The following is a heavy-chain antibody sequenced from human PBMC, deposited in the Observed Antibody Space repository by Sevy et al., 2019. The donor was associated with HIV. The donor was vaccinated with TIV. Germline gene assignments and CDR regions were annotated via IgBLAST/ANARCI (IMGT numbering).Heavy chain of an antibody. CDR2: IKEDGSAK. D-gene: IGHD1-26*01. CDR1: RFTFKTYW. Sequence: GGSLRLSCAASRFTFKTYWMSWLRQAPGKGLEWVGHIKEDGSAKYYADSVRGRFTISRDNAKNSLYLQMSSLRVEDTAVYDCARDSPGYGGYSYWGQGTLVTVSS. CDR3: ARDSPGYGGYSY. J-gene: IGHJ4*01. V-gene: IGHV3-7*01.